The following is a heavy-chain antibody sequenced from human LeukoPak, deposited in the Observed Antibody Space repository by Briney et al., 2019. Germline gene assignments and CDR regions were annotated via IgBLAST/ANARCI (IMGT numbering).Heavy chain of an antibody. Sequence: ASVKVSCKASRYTFTSYDINWVRQATGQGLEWMGWMNPNSGNTGYAQKFQGRVTMTRNTSISTAYMELSSLRSEDTAVYYCARGIETTVTTWRLYYYYYMDVWGKGTTVTVSS. CDR2: MNPNSGNT. CDR3: ARGIETTVTTWRLYYYYYMDV. J-gene: IGHJ6*03. V-gene: IGHV1-8*01. D-gene: IGHD4-17*01. CDR1: RYTFTSYD.